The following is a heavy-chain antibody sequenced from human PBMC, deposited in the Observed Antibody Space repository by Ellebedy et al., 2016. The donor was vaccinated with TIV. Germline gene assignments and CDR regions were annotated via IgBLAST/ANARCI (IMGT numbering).Heavy chain of an antibody. Sequence: GESLKISCKASGYSFTSYWISWVRQMPGKGLEWMARINPSDSYTSYSPSFQGHVTISVDRSISTAYLQWSSLQASDSAIYYCAKKVGDSSSYYYYNGMDVWGQGTTVTVSS. CDR1: GYSFTSYW. CDR3: AKKVGDSSSYYYYNGMDV. D-gene: IGHD6-6*01. CDR2: INPSDSYT. V-gene: IGHV5-10-1*01. J-gene: IGHJ6*02.